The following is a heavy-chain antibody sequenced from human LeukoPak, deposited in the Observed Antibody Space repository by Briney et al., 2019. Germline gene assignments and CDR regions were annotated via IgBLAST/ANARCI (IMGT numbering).Heavy chain of an antibody. CDR1: GGSISSYY. D-gene: IGHD3-22*01. Sequence: PSETLSLTCTVSGGSISSYYWSWIRQPPGKGLEWIGYIYYSGSTNYNPSLKSRVTISVGTSKNQFSLKLSSVTAADTAVYYCARVFDSSGGYDYWGQGTLVTVSS. CDR2: IYYSGST. J-gene: IGHJ4*02. V-gene: IGHV4-59*01. CDR3: ARVFDSSGGYDY.